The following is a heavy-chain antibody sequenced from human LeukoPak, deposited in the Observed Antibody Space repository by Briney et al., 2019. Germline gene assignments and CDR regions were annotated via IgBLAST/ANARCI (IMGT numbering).Heavy chain of an antibody. D-gene: IGHD4-17*01. V-gene: IGHV4-30-2*01. J-gene: IGHJ4*02. Sequence: PSGTLSLTCAVSGGSISSGGYSWSWIRQPPGKGLEWIGYIYHSGSTYYNPSLKSRVTISVDRSKNQFSLKLSSVTAADTAVYYCARYREGYGDLNTYYFDYWGQGTLVTVSS. CDR2: IYHSGST. CDR3: ARYREGYGDLNTYYFDY. CDR1: GGSISSGGYS.